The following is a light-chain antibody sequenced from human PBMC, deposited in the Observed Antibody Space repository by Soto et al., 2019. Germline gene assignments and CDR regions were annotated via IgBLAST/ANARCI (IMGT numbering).Light chain of an antibody. CDR3: CSYAGSYTLWV. V-gene: IGLV2-11*01. CDR1: SSDVGGYNY. CDR2: DVS. Sequence: QSALTQPRSVSGSPGQSVTISCTGTSSDVGGYNYVSWYQQHPGKAPKLMIYDVSKRPSGVPDRFSGSKSGNTASLTISGLQAEDEADYYCCSYAGSYTLWVXGGGTKLTVL. J-gene: IGLJ3*02.